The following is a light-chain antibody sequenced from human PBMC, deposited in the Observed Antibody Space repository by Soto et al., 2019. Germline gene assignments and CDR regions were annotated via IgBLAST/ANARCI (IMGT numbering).Light chain of an antibody. V-gene: IGLV2-8*01. CDR1: SSDVGAYNY. CDR3: SSYAGSSNFVV. Sequence: QSALTQPPSASGSPGQSVTISCTGTSSDVGAYNYVSWYQHHPGKAPKLMIYEVTRRPSGVPGRFSGSKSGNTASLTVSGLQAEDEAACYCSSYAGSSNFVVFGGGTKVTVL. J-gene: IGLJ2*01. CDR2: EVT.